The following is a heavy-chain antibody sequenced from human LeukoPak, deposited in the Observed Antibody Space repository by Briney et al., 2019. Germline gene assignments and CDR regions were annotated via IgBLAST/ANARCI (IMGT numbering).Heavy chain of an antibody. CDR2: INAGNGNT. CDR3: ARARGLWFGELFAFDI. Sequence: ASVKVSCKASGYNFTSYAMHWVRQAPGQRLEWMGWINAGNGNTKYSQKFQGRVTITRDTSASTAYMELSSLRSEDTAVYYCARARGLWFGELFAFDIWGQGTMVTVSS. J-gene: IGHJ3*02. D-gene: IGHD3-10*01. V-gene: IGHV1-3*01. CDR1: GYNFTSYA.